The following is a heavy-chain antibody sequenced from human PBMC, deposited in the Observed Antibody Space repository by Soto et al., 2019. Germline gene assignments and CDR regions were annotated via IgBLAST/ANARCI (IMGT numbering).Heavy chain of an antibody. D-gene: IGHD2-15*01. CDR1: GGAISSSSYY. J-gene: IGHJ5*02. V-gene: IGHV4-39*01. Sequence: KASETLSLTCTVSGGAISSSSYYWGWIRQPPGKGLEWSGSIYYSGSTYYNPSLTSRVTISVDTSKNQFSLKLSPVTAADTAVYYCARQYRVVVSREGHWFDPWGQGTLVTVSS. CDR2: IYYSGST. CDR3: ARQYRVVVSREGHWFDP.